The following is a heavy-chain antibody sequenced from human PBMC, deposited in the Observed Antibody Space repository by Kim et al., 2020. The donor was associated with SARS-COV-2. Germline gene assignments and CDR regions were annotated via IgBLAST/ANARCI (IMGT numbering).Heavy chain of an antibody. Sequence: SETLSLTCTVSGGSISSGSYYWSWIRQPAGKGLEWIGRIYTSGSTNYNPSLKSRVTISVDTSKNQFSLKLSSVTAADTAVYYCARDQGIAVAGPHDAFDIWGQGTMVTVSS. V-gene: IGHV4-61*02. CDR3: ARDQGIAVAGPHDAFDI. J-gene: IGHJ3*02. CDR1: GGSISSGSYY. D-gene: IGHD6-19*01. CDR2: IYTSGST.